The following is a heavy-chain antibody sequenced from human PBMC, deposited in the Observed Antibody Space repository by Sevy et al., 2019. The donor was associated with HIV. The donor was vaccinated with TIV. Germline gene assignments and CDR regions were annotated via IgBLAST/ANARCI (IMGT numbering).Heavy chain of an antibody. D-gene: IGHD5-12*01. V-gene: IGHV1-8*01. CDR3: ARAQGGYSGYESDY. CDR1: GYTFTSYG. CDR2: MNPNSGNT. J-gene: IGHJ4*02. Sequence: ASVKVSCKASGYTFTSYGINWVRHATGEGLEWMGRMNPNSGNTGYAQKFQGRVTMTRNTSISTAYMELSSLRSEDTAVYYCARAQGGYSGYESDYWGQGTLVTVSS.